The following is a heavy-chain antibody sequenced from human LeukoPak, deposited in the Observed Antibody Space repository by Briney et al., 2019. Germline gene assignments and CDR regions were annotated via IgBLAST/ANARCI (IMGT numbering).Heavy chain of an antibody. V-gene: IGHV4-34*01. CDR1: GGSFSGYY. J-gene: IGHJ5*02. Sequence: PSETLSLTCAVYGGSFSGYYWSWIRQPPGKGLEWFGEINHSGSTNYNPSLKSRVTISVDTSKNQFSLKLSSVTAADTAVYYCARDPVLRFSGFDPWGQGTLVTVSS. D-gene: IGHD3-3*01. CDR3: ARDPVLRFSGFDP. CDR2: INHSGST.